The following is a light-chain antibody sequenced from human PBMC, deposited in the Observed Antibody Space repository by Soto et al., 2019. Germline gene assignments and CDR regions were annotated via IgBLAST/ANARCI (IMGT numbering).Light chain of an antibody. CDR3: STYTNSDTSV. CDR1: SRDVGGYNY. J-gene: IGLJ1*01. CDR2: GVS. Sequence: QSVLTQPASVSGSPGQSIAISCTGTSRDVGGYNYVTWYQQHPGKAPKLIIHGVSNRPSGVSDSFSGSKSGSTASQTISGLQTEYEADYYCSTYTNSDTSVFGTVTKLTGL. V-gene: IGLV2-14*03.